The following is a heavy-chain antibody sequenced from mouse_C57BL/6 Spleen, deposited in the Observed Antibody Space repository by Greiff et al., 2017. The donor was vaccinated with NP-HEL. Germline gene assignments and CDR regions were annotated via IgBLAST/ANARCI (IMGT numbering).Heavy chain of an antibody. D-gene: IGHD2-4*01. J-gene: IGHJ2*01. Sequence: EVQRVESGGGLVQPKGSLKLSCAASGFSFNTYAMHWVRQAPGKGLEWVARIRSKSNNYATYYADSVKDRFTISRDDSESMLYLQMNNLKTEDTAMYYGVGQPYDYGYFDYWGQGTTLTVSS. V-gene: IGHV10-1*01. CDR1: GFSFNTYA. CDR3: VGQPYDYGYFDY. CDR2: IRSKSNNYAT.